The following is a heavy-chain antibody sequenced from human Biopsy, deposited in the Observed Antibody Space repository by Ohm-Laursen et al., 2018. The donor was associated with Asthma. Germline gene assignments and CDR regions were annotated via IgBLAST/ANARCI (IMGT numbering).Heavy chain of an antibody. D-gene: IGHD6-13*01. J-gene: IGHJ6*02. V-gene: IGHV3-30*03. CDR2: ISFDGIHK. CDR3: ARVAVGSSWVYFYYGMDV. Sequence: SVRLSCTASGFTFSSFGMHWVRQAPGKGLEWVAVISFDGIHKYYADSVKGRYTVSRDNSQNTLNLEMTSLKAEDTALYYCARVAVGSSWVYFYYGMDVWGQGTTVTVSS. CDR1: GFTFSSFG.